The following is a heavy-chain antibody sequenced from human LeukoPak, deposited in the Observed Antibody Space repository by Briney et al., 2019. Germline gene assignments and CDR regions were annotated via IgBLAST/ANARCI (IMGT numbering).Heavy chain of an antibody. V-gene: IGHV3-21*01. D-gene: IGHD2-15*01. CDR3: ARDPPELLLAPGYFQH. Sequence: PGGSLRLSCAASGFTFSSYWMNWVRQAPGKGLEWVSSISSSSSYIYYADSVKGRFTISRDNAKNSLYLQMNSLRAEDTAVYYCARDPPELLLAPGYFQHWGQGTLVTVSS. CDR2: ISSSSSYI. J-gene: IGHJ1*01. CDR1: GFTFSSYW.